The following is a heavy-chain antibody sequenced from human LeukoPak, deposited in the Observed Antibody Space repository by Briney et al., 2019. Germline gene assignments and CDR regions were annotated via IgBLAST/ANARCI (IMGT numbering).Heavy chain of an antibody. CDR2: ISSSSSYI. D-gene: IGHD4-17*01. CDR1: GFTFSSYS. Sequence: GGSLRLSCAASGFTFSSYSMNWVRQAPGKGLEWVSSISSSSSYIYYADSVKGRFTISRDNAKNSLYLQMNSLRAEDTAVYYCARDPNGDYFGAFDIWGQGTMVTVSS. CDR3: ARDPNGDYFGAFDI. J-gene: IGHJ3*02. V-gene: IGHV3-21*01.